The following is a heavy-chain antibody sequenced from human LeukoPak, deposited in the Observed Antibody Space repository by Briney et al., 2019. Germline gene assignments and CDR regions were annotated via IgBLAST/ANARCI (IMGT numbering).Heavy chain of an antibody. D-gene: IGHD3-9*01. CDR1: GFPLSSYA. J-gene: IGHJ4*02. V-gene: IGHV3-23*01. CDR3: ARGGGGNSDFLTTYTGASLSFDY. Sequence: GWSLTLSCVASGFPLSSYAMRWVRQPPAHGLEWVSATSSSDACAYYADSVRSRFTISMDNSKNTLYLQMNRLGAEDTAVYYCARGGGGNSDFLTTYTGASLSFDYWGQGALVTVSS. CDR2: TSSSDACA.